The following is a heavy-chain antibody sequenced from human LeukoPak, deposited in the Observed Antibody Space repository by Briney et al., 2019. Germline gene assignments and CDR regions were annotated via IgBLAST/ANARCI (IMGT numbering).Heavy chain of an antibody. J-gene: IGHJ3*02. V-gene: IGHV4-34*01. CDR2: INHVVRT. Sequence: SETLSLTCAVYVGSFSGHYWSWIRQPTGKGREWIGEINHVVRTYYNPSLKRRVTILVDTSKNQFSLKLSSVTAADTAVYYCAREVQHYAGSVYDHDAFDIWGQGTMVTVSS. D-gene: IGHD3-22*01. CDR3: AREVQHYAGSVYDHDAFDI. CDR1: VGSFSGHY.